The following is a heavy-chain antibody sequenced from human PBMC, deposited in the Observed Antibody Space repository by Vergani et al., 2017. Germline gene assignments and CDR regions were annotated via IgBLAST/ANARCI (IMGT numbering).Heavy chain of an antibody. Sequence: QVQLVQSGAEVKKPGASVKVSCKASGYTFTGYYMHWVRQAPGQGLEWMGWINPNIGGTNYAQKFQGRVTMTRDTSISTAYMELSRLRSDDTAVYYCARDRAPIAAAENWFDPWGQGTLVTVSS. V-gene: IGHV1-2*02. CDR2: INPNIGGT. CDR3: ARDRAPIAAAENWFDP. D-gene: IGHD6-13*01. CDR1: GYTFTGYY. J-gene: IGHJ5*02.